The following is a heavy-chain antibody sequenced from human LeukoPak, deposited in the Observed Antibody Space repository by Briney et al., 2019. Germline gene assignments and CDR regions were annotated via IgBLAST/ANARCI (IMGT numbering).Heavy chain of an antibody. CDR3: AKGILEYYDFWSGYYPYYYGMDV. V-gene: IGHV3-30*18. Sequence: QSGGSLRLSCAGSGFTFSGYGMHWVRQAPGKGLEWVAVISYDGSNKYYADSVKGRFTISRDNSKNTLYLQMNSLRAEDTAVYYCAKGILEYYDFWSGYYPYYYGMDVWGQGTTVTVSS. CDR1: GFTFSGYG. D-gene: IGHD3-3*01. J-gene: IGHJ6*02. CDR2: ISYDGSNK.